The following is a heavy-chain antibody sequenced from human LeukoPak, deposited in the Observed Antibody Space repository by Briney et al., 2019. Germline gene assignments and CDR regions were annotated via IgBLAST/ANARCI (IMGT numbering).Heavy chain of an antibody. Sequence: PGGSLRLSCAASGFTFSSYAMSWVRQAPGKGLEWVSAISGSGGSTYYADSVKGRFTISRDNSKNTLYLRMNSLRAEDTAVYYCAKGGYGSNGYYSDQWGQGTLVTVSS. CDR1: GFTFSSYA. V-gene: IGHV3-23*01. D-gene: IGHD3-22*01. J-gene: IGHJ4*02. CDR2: ISGSGGST. CDR3: AKGGYGSNGYYSDQ.